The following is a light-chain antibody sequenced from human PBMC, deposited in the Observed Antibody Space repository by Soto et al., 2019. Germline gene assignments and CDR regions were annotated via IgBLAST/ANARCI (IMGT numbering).Light chain of an antibody. CDR3: QQYNSMLS. J-gene: IGKJ4*01. CDR1: HDVSRN. V-gene: IGKV1-33*01. Sequence: DIQMTQSPSSLSASVGDRVTIACRSSHDVSRNLNWFQQKPGEAPKLLIYDASNLERGVPQRFSGSGSGTDFTLTISSLQSEDVATYYCQQYNSMLSFGGGTEVEIK. CDR2: DAS.